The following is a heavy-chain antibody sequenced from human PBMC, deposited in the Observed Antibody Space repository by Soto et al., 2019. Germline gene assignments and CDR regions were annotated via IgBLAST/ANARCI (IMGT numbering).Heavy chain of an antibody. Sequence: QVQLVQSGAEVKKPGASVKVSCKASGYTFTRSGISWARQAPGQGPEWMGWISSYNGDTNYAQTFQGRVTMTTDTSTSTAYMELRSLRSDDTAVYYCAREGAAPYSYYGMDIWGQGTPVTVSS. CDR1: GYTFTRSG. CDR2: ISSYNGDT. V-gene: IGHV1-18*01. J-gene: IGHJ6*02. D-gene: IGHD6-25*01. CDR3: AREGAAPYSYYGMDI.